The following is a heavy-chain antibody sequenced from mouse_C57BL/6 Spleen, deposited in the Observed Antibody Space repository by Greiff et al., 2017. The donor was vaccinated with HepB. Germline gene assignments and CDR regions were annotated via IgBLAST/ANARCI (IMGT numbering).Heavy chain of an antibody. CDR2: IYPGDGDT. CDR3: ARAQATGYFDY. J-gene: IGHJ2*01. D-gene: IGHD3-2*02. Sequence: VQLQESGAELVKPGASVKISCKASGYAFSSYWMNWVKQRPGKGLEWIGQIYPGDGDTNYNGKFKGKATLTADKSSSTAYMQLSSLTSEDSAVYVCARAQATGYFDYWGQGTTLTVSS. V-gene: IGHV1-80*01. CDR1: GYAFSSYW.